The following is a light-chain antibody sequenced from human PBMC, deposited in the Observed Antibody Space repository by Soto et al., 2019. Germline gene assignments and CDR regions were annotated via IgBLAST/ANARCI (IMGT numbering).Light chain of an antibody. CDR2: DVN. J-gene: IGLJ2*01. CDR3: SSYTTSRSYG. Sequence: QSALTQPASVSGSPGQSITISCTGTSSDVGAFNYVSWYQQHPGKAPKLMFYDVNNRPSGVSNRFSGSKSGNTASLTISGLQAEDEADYYCSSYTTSRSYGFGGGTTLTVL. CDR1: SSDVGAFNY. V-gene: IGLV2-14*01.